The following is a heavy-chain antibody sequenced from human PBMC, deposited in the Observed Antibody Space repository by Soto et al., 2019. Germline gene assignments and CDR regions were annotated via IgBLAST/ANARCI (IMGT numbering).Heavy chain of an antibody. Sequence: ASVKVSCKAFGYTFTSYYMHWVRQAPGQGLEWMGIINPSGGSTSYAQKFQGRVTMTRNTSTSTAYMELSSLRSEDTAVYYCARVYYYGSGSYEEYYYYYYMDVWGKGTTVTVSS. CDR1: GYTFTSYY. D-gene: IGHD3-10*01. V-gene: IGHV1-46*01. J-gene: IGHJ6*03. CDR2: INPSGGST. CDR3: ARVYYYGSGSYEEYYYYYYMDV.